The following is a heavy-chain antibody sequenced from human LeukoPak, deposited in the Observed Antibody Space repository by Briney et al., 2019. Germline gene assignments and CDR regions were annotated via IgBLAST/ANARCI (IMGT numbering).Heavy chain of an antibody. CDR3: AKSMIRGVNDAFDI. Sequence: PGESLKISCAASGFTFSSYGMSWVRQAPGKGLEWVSGISVSGDSTYYADSVKGRFTISRDNSKNTLYLQMNSLRAEDTAVYYCAKSMIRGVNDAFDIWGQGTMVTVSS. J-gene: IGHJ3*02. D-gene: IGHD3-10*01. CDR1: GFTFSSYG. CDR2: ISVSGDST. V-gene: IGHV3-23*01.